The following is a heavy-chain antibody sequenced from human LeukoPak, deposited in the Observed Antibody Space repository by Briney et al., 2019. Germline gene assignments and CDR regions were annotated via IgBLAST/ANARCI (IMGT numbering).Heavy chain of an antibody. V-gene: IGHV1-2*02. D-gene: IGHD6-6*01. CDR2: IDPNSGGT. CDR1: GYTFTGHY. J-gene: IGHJ4*02. Sequence: ASVKVSCKASGYTFTGHYIHWVRQALGQRLEWMGWIDPNSGGTNYEPKFQGRVIMTRDTSISTAYLELSRLTSDDTAVYYCARIQQLVDDFWGQGTLVTVSS. CDR3: ARIQQLVDDF.